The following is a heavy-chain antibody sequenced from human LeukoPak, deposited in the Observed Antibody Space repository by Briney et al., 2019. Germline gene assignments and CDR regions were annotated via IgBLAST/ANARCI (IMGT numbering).Heavy chain of an antibody. CDR3: AATRYNWNDPGYYFDY. CDR2: IYYSGST. J-gene: IGHJ4*02. Sequence: SETLSLTCTVSGGSISSYYWSWIRQPPGKGLEWIGYIYYSGSTDYGPSLKSRVTISVGTSKNQFSLNLSSATAADTAVYYCAATRYNWNDPGYYFDYWGQGTLVTVSS. V-gene: IGHV4-59*08. CDR1: GGSISSYY. D-gene: IGHD1-20*01.